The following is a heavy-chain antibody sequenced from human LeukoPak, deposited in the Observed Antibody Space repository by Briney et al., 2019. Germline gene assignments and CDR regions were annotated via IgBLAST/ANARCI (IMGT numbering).Heavy chain of an antibody. D-gene: IGHD6-6*01. Sequence: GRSLRLSCAASGFTFSSYGMRWVRQAPGKGLEWVAVISYDGSNKYYADSVKGRFTISRDNSKNTLYLQMNSLRAEDTAAYYCAKDGPVAAHKGYFDYWGQGTLVTVSS. CDR3: AKDGPVAAHKGYFDY. V-gene: IGHV3-30*18. J-gene: IGHJ4*02. CDR2: ISYDGSNK. CDR1: GFTFSSYG.